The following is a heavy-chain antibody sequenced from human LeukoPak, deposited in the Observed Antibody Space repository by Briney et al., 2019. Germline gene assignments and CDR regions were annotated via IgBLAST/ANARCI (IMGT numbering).Heavy chain of an antibody. Sequence: PGGSLRLSCAASGFIFTSHWMSWVRQAPGKGLEWVANIKQDGSEKFYVDSVKGRFTISRDNAKNSLYLQMNSLRAEDTAIYYCVRHLVGPTDWGQGTLVTVSS. D-gene: IGHD1-26*01. CDR3: VRHLVGPTD. J-gene: IGHJ4*02. CDR2: IKQDGSEK. CDR1: GFIFTSHW. V-gene: IGHV3-7*03.